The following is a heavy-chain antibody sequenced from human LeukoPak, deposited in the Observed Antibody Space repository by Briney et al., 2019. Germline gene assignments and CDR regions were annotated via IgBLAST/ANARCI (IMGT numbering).Heavy chain of an antibody. CDR3: AKGAEIDN. CDR2: ITGHADTT. Sequence: GGSLRLSCAASGFNFNNSAMSWVRQAPGKGPEWLSAITGHADTTSCAESVKRRFTTSRVYSKRMGYLQTNSLRVEDTTIYYCAKGAEIDNWGEGTLVTVSS. CDR1: GFNFNNSA. V-gene: IGHV3-23*01. J-gene: IGHJ4*02.